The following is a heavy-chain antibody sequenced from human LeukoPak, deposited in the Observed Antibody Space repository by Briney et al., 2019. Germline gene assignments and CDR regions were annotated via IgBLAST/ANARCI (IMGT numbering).Heavy chain of an antibody. CDR1: GFTFSNYA. CDR3: AKWGDYDVLTGYYVPDY. V-gene: IGHV3-23*01. J-gene: IGHJ4*02. Sequence: GGSLRLSCAASGFTFSNYAMSWVRQAPGKGLEWVSAILGSGGSTYYADSVKGRFTVSRDNPKSTLYLQMNSLRAEDTALYYCAKWGDYDVLTGYYVPDYWGQGTLVTVSS. D-gene: IGHD3-9*01. CDR2: ILGSGGST.